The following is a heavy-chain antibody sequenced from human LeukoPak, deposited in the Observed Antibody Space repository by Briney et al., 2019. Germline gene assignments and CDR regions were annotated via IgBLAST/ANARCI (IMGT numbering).Heavy chain of an antibody. CDR1: GFTFSSYA. V-gene: IGHV3-21*01. D-gene: IGHD5-18*01. J-gene: IGHJ4*02. CDR3: ARDKDTAMALGY. CDR2: ISGSSSYI. Sequence: GGSLRLSCAASGFTFSSYAMSWVRQAPGKGLEWVSAISGSSSYIYYADSVKGRFTISRDNAKNSLYLQMNSLRAEDTAVYYCARDKDTAMALGYWGQGTLVTVSS.